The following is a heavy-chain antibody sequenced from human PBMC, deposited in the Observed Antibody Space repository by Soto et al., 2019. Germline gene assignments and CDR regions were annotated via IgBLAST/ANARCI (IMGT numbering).Heavy chain of an antibody. V-gene: IGHV1-2*04. D-gene: IGHD3-9*01. Sequence: QVQLVQSGAEVKKLGASVKVSCKASGYTFTGHQIHWVRQAPGQELAGEGWINPNTGDTNYSQRVQGWVTLTSDTSISTAYMELTRLRSDDTAVYYCARGHGLTGYVHSYYSMDVWGQGTTVTVSS. CDR3: ARGHGLTGYVHSYYSMDV. J-gene: IGHJ6*02. CDR1: GYTFTGHQ. CDR2: INPNTGDT.